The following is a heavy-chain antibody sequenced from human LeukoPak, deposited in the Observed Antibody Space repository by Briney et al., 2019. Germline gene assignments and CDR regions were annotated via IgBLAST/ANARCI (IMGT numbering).Heavy chain of an antibody. CDR2: INPNSGGT. Sequence: ASVKVSCKASGYTFTGCYMHWVRQAPGQGLEWMGWINPNSGGTNYAQKFQGWVTMTRDTSISIAYMELSRLRSDDTAVYYCALIRGRAGDYWGQGTLVTVSS. V-gene: IGHV1-2*04. CDR3: ALIRGRAGDY. J-gene: IGHJ4*02. D-gene: IGHD3-16*01. CDR1: GYTFTGCY.